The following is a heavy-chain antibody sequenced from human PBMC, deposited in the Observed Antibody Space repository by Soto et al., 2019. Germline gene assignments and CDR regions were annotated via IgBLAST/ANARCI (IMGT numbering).Heavy chain of an antibody. CDR1: GGSVSSGSYY. V-gene: IGHV4-61*01. J-gene: IGHJ4*02. D-gene: IGHD7-27*01. CDR2: IYYSRST. Sequence: QVQLQESGPGLVKPSETLSLTCTVSGGSVSSGSYYWSWITQPPGKGLEWIGYIYYSRSTNYNPSLKRRVTIAVDTSKNQFSLKLSSVTAADTAVYYCARDLSGDIWGQGTLVTVSS. CDR3: ARDLSGDI.